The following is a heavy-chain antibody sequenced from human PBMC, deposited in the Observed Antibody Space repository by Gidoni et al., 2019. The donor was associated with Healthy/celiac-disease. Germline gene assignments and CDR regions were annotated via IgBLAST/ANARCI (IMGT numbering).Heavy chain of an antibody. CDR2: IIPIFGTA. Sequence: QVQLVQSGAEVKKPGSSVTVSCKASGVTFSSYAISWVRQAPGQGLEWMGGIIPIFGTANYAQKFQGRVTITADESTSTAYMELSSLRSEDTAVYYCAGFESSGWRGWFDPWGQGTLVTVSS. V-gene: IGHV1-69*01. CDR1: GVTFSSYA. J-gene: IGHJ5*02. CDR3: AGFESSGWRGWFDP. D-gene: IGHD6-19*01.